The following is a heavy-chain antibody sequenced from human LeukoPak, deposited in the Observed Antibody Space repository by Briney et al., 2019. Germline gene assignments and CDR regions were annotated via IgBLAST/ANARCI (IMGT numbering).Heavy chain of an antibody. Sequence: SETLSLTCAVYGGSFSGYYWSWIRQPPGKGLEWIGEINHSGSTNYNPSLKSRVTMSVDTSNNQFSLKLTSVSAADTAVYYCAREYGDLDYWGQGTLVTVSS. CDR2: INHSGST. D-gene: IGHD4-17*01. CDR1: GGSFSGYY. J-gene: IGHJ4*02. CDR3: AREYGDLDY. V-gene: IGHV4-34*01.